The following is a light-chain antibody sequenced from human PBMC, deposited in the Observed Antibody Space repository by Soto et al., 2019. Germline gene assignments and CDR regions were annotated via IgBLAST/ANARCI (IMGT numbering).Light chain of an antibody. Sequence: DIVMTQSPDSLAVSLGERATINCKSSQSVLYSSNNKNYLAWYQQKPGQPPKLLIYWASTRESGVPDRFSGSGSGTDFTLTISILQAEDVAVYYCQQYYSTLLLTFGGGTKVEIK. J-gene: IGKJ4*01. CDR2: WAS. V-gene: IGKV4-1*01. CDR3: QQYYSTLLLT. CDR1: QSVLYSSNNKNY.